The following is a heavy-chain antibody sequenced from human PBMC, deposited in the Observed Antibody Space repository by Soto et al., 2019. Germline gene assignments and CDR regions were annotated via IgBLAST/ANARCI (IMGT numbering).Heavy chain of an antibody. CDR1: GFTFSSYG. CDR3: ARDSFWYGSIYYYYYGMDV. CDR2: IWYDGSNK. V-gene: IGHV3-33*01. Sequence: GGSLRLSCAASGFTFSSYGMHWVRQDPGKGLEWVAVIWYDGSNKYYADSVKGRFTISRDNSKNTLYLQMNSLRAEDTAVYYCARDSFWYGSIYYYYYGMDVWGQGTTVTVSS. J-gene: IGHJ6*02. D-gene: IGHD3-3*01.